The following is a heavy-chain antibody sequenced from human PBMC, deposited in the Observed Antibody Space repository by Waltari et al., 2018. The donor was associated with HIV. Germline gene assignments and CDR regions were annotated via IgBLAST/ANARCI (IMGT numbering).Heavy chain of an antibody. Sequence: EVQLVESGGGLVQPGGSLRLSCAVFGFTVSNNYISWVRQAPGKGLRWGSVMYSDGSTYSAESGKGKFTSSRDNSRNTVFLQMNSLTAEDTAVYYCARSVTGGHFDYWGQGTLVTVSS. D-gene: IGHD2-21*02. CDR1: GFTVSNNY. CDR3: ARSVTGGHFDY. CDR2: MYSDGST. J-gene: IGHJ4*02. V-gene: IGHV3-66*01.